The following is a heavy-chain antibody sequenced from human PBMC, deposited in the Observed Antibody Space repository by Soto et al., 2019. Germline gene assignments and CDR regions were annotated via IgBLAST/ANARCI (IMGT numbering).Heavy chain of an antibody. D-gene: IGHD3-9*01. Sequence: SVKVSCKASGYTFTIYGISCVLQAPGQWRDWMGCISAYNGNTNYAQKLQGRVTMTTDTSTSTAYMELRSLRSDDTAVYYCAREYYDILTGYYDPYYFDYWGQGTLVTVSS. CDR3: AREYYDILTGYYDPYYFDY. J-gene: IGHJ4*02. CDR1: GYTFTIYG. V-gene: IGHV1-18*01. CDR2: ISAYNGNT.